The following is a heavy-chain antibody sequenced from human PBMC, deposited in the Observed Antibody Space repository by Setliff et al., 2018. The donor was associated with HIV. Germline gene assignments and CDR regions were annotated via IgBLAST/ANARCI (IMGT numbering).Heavy chain of an antibody. J-gene: IGHJ1*01. CDR2: INPNTGGT. V-gene: IGHV1-2*02. D-gene: IGHD4-17*01. CDR1: GYTFVDYY. CDR3: ARDGFPDGRPGGRDYGDNRGAEYFHH. Sequence: GASVKVSCKASGYTFVDYYIHWVRQAPGQGLEWVGFINPNTGGTHYGQKFQGRVTMTRDTAINSVYMELRSLTFDDTAVYYCARDGFPDGRPGGRDYGDNRGAEYFHHWGQGTLVTVSS.